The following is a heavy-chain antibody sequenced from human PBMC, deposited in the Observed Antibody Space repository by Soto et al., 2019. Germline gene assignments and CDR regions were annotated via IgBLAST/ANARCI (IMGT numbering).Heavy chain of an antibody. Sequence: EVQLLESGGGLVQPGGSLRLSCAASGFTFSTYAVNWVRQAPGKGPEWVSVISGSGGDTKYADSVKGRFTISRDNSKNTLYLQMNSLRVEDTAVYYCARKFYCKSGNYHPDVFDMWGQGTMVTVS. CDR1: GFTFSTYA. D-gene: IGHD3-10*01. V-gene: IGHV3-23*01. CDR2: ISGSGGDT. CDR3: ARKFYCKSGNYHPDVFDM. J-gene: IGHJ3*02.